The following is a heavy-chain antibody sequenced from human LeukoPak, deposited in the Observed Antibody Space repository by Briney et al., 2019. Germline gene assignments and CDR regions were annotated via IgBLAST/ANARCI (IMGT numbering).Heavy chain of an antibody. Sequence: SETLSLTCTVSGGSISSYYWSWIRQPAGKGLEWIGRIYTSGSTNYNPSLKSRVTMSVGTSKNQFSLKLSSVTAADTAVYYCAREGLVGELLYWGQRTLVTVSS. CDR2: IYTSGST. D-gene: IGHD1-26*01. V-gene: IGHV4-4*07. CDR1: GGSISSYY. CDR3: AREGLVGELLY. J-gene: IGHJ4*02.